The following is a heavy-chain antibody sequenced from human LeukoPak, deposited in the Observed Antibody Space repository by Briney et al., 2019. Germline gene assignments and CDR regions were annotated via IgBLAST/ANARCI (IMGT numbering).Heavy chain of an antibody. CDR3: AKDRSFLYSSSSCFDY. J-gene: IGHJ4*02. D-gene: IGHD6-6*01. CDR1: GFTFSSYG. Sequence: PGGSLRLSCAASGFTFSSYGMHWVRQAPGKGLEWVAFIRYDGSNKYYADSVKGRFTISRDNSKNTLYLQMNSLRAEDTAVYYCAKDRSFLYSSSSCFDYWGQGTLVTVSS. CDR2: IRYDGSNK. V-gene: IGHV3-30*02.